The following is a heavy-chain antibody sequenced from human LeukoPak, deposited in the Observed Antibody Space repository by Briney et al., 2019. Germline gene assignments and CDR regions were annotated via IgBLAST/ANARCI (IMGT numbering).Heavy chain of an antibody. J-gene: IGHJ6*03. V-gene: IGHV4-4*07. D-gene: IGHD1-26*01. Sequence: KPSETLSLTCTVSGGSISSYYWSWIRQPAGKGLEWIGRIYTSGSTNYNPSLKSRVTMSVDTSKNQFSLKLNSVTAADTAVYYCAREEVSNYDDYYYYMDVWGKGTTVTVSS. CDR3: AREEVSNYDDYYYYMDV. CDR2: IYTSGST. CDR1: GGSISSYY.